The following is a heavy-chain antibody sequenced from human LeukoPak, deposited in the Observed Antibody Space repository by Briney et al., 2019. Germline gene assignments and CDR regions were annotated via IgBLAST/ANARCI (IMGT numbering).Heavy chain of an antibody. CDR3: ARGRQLVVADY. CDR2: INHSGST. Sequence: SETLSLTCAVYGGSFSGYYWSWIRQPPGKGLEWIGEINHSGSTDYNPSLKSRVTISVDTSKNQFSLKLSSVTAADTAVYYCARGRQLVVADYWGQGTQVTVSS. D-gene: IGHD6-13*01. CDR1: GGSFSGYY. V-gene: IGHV4-34*01. J-gene: IGHJ4*02.